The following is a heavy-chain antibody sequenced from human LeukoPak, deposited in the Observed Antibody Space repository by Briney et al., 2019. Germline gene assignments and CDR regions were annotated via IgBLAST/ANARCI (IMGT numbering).Heavy chain of an antibody. CDR3: ARLYCSGGSCYSRYYYYYMDV. CDR2: LYSGGST. J-gene: IGHJ6*03. V-gene: IGHV3-53*01. CDR1: GFTVSCNY. Sequence: GGSLRLYCAASGFTVSCNYMSWVRQAPGKGVEWGSVLYSGGSTYYADSVKGRFTISRDNSKNTLYIQINSLRAEDTAVYYCARLYCSGGSCYSRYYYYYMDVWGKGTTVTVSS. D-gene: IGHD2-15*01.